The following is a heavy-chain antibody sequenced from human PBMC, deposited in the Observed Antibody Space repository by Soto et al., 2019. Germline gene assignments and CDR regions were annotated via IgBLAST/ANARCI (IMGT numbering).Heavy chain of an antibody. CDR1: GFTFSTYA. J-gene: IGHJ4*02. CDR3: AEVRPRRTSGYFFEY. V-gene: IGHV3-23*01. Sequence: EVQLLESGGKLVQPGGSLTLSCAASGFTFSTYAMAWVRQAPGKGLEWVSGVSASGLNTDYADPVKGRFYISRDNSKNTVSLHMNSLRAEDTALYYCAEVRPRRTSGYFFEYWGQGTPVTVSS. D-gene: IGHD1-1*01. CDR2: VSASGLNT.